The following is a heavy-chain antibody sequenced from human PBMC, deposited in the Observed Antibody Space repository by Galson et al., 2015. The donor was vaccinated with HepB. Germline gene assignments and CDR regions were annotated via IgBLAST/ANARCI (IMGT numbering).Heavy chain of an antibody. V-gene: IGHV1-18*01. J-gene: IGHJ6*02. Sequence: SVKVSCKASGYTFMNYGISWVRQAPGQGLEWMGWISAYNGNTKYAQKVQGRVTMTIDKSTTTAAMELGSLTSDDTAVYFCARETRGYSYALVRGDYYYGLDVWGQGTTVIVS. CDR2: ISAYNGNT. CDR3: ARETRGYSYALVRGDYYYGLDV. D-gene: IGHD5-18*01. CDR1: GYTFMNYG.